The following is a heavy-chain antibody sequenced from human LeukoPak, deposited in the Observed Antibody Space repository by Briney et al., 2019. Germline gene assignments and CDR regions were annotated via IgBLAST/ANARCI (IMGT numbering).Heavy chain of an antibody. CDR2: ISGSGGST. Sequence: PGGSLRLSCAASGFTLSSYAMSWVRQAPGKGLEWVSGISGSGGSTYYADSVKGRFTISRDNSKNTLYLQMNSLRAEDTAVYYCAKGFSDGSGSYYFDYWGQGTLVTVSS. J-gene: IGHJ4*02. D-gene: IGHD3-10*01. CDR3: AKGFSDGSGSYYFDY. V-gene: IGHV3-23*01. CDR1: GFTLSSYA.